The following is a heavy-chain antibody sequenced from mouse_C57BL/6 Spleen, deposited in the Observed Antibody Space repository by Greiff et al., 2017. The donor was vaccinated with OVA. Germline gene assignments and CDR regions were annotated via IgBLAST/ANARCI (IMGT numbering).Heavy chain of an antibody. CDR3: ARRYYSNYPWFAY. CDR2: IDPEDGET. V-gene: IGHV14-2*01. D-gene: IGHD2-5*01. Sequence: VQLQQSGAELVKPGASVKLSCIASGFNIKDYYMHWVKQRTEQGLEWIGRIDPEDGETKYAPKFQGKATITADTSSNTAYLQLSSLTSEDTAVYYCARRYYSNYPWFAYWGQGTLVTVSA. J-gene: IGHJ3*01. CDR1: GFNIKDYY.